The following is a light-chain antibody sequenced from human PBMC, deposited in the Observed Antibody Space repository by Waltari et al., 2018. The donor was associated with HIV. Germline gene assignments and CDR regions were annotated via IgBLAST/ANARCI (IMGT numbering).Light chain of an antibody. Sequence: QSVLPQTPSLSGTPGQRVTISCSGGYSNIGSNTLTWYQQFPGTAPRLLIYSNNQRPSGVPDRFSGSKSGTSASLVISELQSQDEADYHCAAWDDSLHGELFGGGTKLTVL. V-gene: IGLV1-44*01. J-gene: IGLJ2*01. CDR1: YSNIGSNT. CDR2: SNN. CDR3: AAWDDSLHGEL.